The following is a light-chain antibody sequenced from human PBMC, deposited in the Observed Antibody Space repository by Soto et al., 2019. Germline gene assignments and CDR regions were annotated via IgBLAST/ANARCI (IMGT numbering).Light chain of an antibody. CDR2: GAS. Sequence: EIVLTQSPGTLSLSPGERATLSCRASQSVSSSYLAWYQHKPGQAPTLLIYGASRRTPGIPDRFSGRGSGTDFTLTISGLEPEDFAVYYCQQYGDSPRTFGQGTKVDIK. CDR3: QQYGDSPRT. CDR1: QSVSSSY. J-gene: IGKJ1*01. V-gene: IGKV3-20*01.